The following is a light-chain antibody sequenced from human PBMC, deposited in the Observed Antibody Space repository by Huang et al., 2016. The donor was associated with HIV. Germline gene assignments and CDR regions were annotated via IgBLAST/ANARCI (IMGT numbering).Light chain of an antibody. CDR1: ESLLYTNGFRY. CDR2: LGS. Sequence: DIVMSQSPLSLTVTPGEPASISCKSNESLLYTNGFRYLNWYLQKPGLSPHLLIYLGSNRASGVPDRFSGSGTGIEFTLTISRVEADEVGVYYCMQSLQTPPTFGQGTKVEI. J-gene: IGKJ1*01. CDR3: MQSLQTPPT. V-gene: IGKV2-28*01.